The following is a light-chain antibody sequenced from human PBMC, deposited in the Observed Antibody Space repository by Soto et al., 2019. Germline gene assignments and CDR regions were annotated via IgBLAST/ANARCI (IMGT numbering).Light chain of an antibody. J-gene: IGLJ1*01. CDR1: SSDVGGYNY. V-gene: IGLV2-14*01. CDR3: SSYTSSSTLEGV. CDR2: DVS. Sequence: QSVLTQPASVSGSPGQSITISCTGTSSDVGGYNYVSWYQQHPGKAPKLMIYDVSNRPSGVSNRFSGSKSGNTAPLTISGLQAEDEADYYCSSYTSSSTLEGVFGTGTKVTV.